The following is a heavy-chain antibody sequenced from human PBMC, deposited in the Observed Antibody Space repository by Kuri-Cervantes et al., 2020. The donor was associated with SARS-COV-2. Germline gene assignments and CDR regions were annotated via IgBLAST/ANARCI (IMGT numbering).Heavy chain of an antibody. D-gene: IGHD3-16*01. V-gene: IGHV3-30-3*01. J-gene: IGHJ4*02. Sequence: GESLKISCVGTGFTFSGYTMNWVRQAPGKGLEWVAVISYDGSNKYYADSVKGRFTISRDNSKNTLYLQMNSLRAEDTAVYYCAREGDLTGLFDYWGQGTLVTVSS. CDR1: GFTFSGYT. CDR3: AREGDLTGLFDY. CDR2: ISYDGSNK.